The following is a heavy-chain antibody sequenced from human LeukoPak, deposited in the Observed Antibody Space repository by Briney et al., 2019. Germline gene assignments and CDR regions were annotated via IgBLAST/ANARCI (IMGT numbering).Heavy chain of an antibody. D-gene: IGHD6-13*01. V-gene: IGHV4-59*12. J-gene: IGHJ4*02. CDR2: ISYSGST. CDR1: GGFINNYY. Sequence: SETLSLTCSVSGGFINNYYWSWIRQPPGKGLEWIGYISYSGSTNYNPSLKSRVIISVDTSKNQFSLKLSSVTAADTAVYYCARKGYSSSWAFDYWGQGTLVTVSS. CDR3: ARKGYSSSWAFDY.